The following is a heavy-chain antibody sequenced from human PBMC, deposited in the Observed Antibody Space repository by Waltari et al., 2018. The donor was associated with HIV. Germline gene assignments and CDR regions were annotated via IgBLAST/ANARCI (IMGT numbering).Heavy chain of an antibody. J-gene: IGHJ5*02. Sequence: QEQLVQSGAEVKKHGSSVKVSCQASGGTFRSNAISWVRQAPGHGLEWMGGIILIFGATNYAQKFHGRLTINADESTGTVYMELSNLTFEDTAVYYCARGSSGSYRWFDPWGHGTLVTVSS. CDR3: ARGSSGSYRWFDP. CDR2: IILIFGAT. D-gene: IGHD1-26*01. CDR1: GGTFRSNA. V-gene: IGHV1-69*01.